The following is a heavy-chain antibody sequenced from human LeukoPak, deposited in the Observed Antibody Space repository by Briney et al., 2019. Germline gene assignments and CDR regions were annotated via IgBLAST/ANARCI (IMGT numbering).Heavy chain of an antibody. CDR3: ASPNYYDSSGYYYGGEVAFDY. CDR1: GYTFTGYY. J-gene: IGHJ4*02. CDR2: INPNSGGT. D-gene: IGHD3-22*01. V-gene: IGHV1-2*02. Sequence: GASVKVSCKASGYTFTGYYMHWVGQAPGQGLEGMGWINPNSGGTNYAQKFQGRVTMTRDTSISTAYMELSRLRSDDTAVYYWASPNYYDSSGYYYGGEVAFDYWGQGTLVTVSS.